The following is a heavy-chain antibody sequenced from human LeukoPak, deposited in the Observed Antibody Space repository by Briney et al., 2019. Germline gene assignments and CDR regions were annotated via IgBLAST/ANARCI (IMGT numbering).Heavy chain of an antibody. J-gene: IGHJ3*02. CDR2: ISGGGGTT. V-gene: IGHV3-23*01. CDR3: AIPVISTGNSNSFDI. Sequence: GGSLRLSCAASGFTFSTYAMRWVRQAPGKGLEWVSTISGGGGTTYYGDSVKGRFTISRDNSKNTLYLQMSSLRAEDTAAYYCAIPVISTGNSNSFDIWGQGTMVTVSS. CDR1: GFTFSTYA. D-gene: IGHD2-21*01.